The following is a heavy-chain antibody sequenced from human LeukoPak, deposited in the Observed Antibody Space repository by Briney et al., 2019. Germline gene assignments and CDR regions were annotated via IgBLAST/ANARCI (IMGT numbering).Heavy chain of an antibody. D-gene: IGHD3-22*01. J-gene: IGHJ4*02. V-gene: IGHV3-30*02. CDR2: IRYDGSNK. CDR1: GFTFTTYG. CDR3: ARKTDSGGQGDY. Sequence: GGSLRLSCAASGFTFTTYGMHWVRQAPGKGLEWVAFIRYDGSNKYYADSVKGRFTISRDNSKNTLYLQMNSLRAEDTAVYYCARKTDSGGQGDYWGPGTLVTVSS.